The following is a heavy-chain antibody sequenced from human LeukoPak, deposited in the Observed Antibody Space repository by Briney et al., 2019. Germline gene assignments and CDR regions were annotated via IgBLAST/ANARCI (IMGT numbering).Heavy chain of an antibody. CDR3: ARDIGTYDSSSYYSDY. Sequence: GGSLTLSCAASGFTFSASWMHWVRRVPGKGLVWVSRISADGSSFSYADSVKGRFTISRDNAKNSLYLQMNSLRAEDTAVYYCARDIGTYDSSSYYSDYWGQGTMVTVSS. D-gene: IGHD3-22*01. V-gene: IGHV3-74*01. CDR1: GFTFSASW. J-gene: IGHJ4*02. CDR2: ISADGSSF.